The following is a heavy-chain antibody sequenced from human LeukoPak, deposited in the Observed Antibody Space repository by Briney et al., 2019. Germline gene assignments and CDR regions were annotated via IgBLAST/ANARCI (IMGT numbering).Heavy chain of an antibody. CDR1: GGSISSSTYY. V-gene: IGHV4-61*05. J-gene: IGHJ4*02. CDR3: ARVSGYDWESSYDY. D-gene: IGHD5-12*01. CDR2: IYYSGST. Sequence: SETLSLTCTVSGGSISSSTYYWGWIRQPPGKGLEWIGYIYYSGSTNYNPSLKSRVTISVDTSKNQFSLKLSSVTAADTAVYYCARVSGYDWESSYDYWGQGTLVTVSS.